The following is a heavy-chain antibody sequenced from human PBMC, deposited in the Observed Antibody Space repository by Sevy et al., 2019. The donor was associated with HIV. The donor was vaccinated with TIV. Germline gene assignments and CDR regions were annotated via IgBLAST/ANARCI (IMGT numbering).Heavy chain of an antibody. CDR2: IFGSGGTT. V-gene: IGHV3-23*01. CDR3: AGGRLDSSGSFDAFDI. Sequence: GGSLRLSCAASGITFKNYAMNWVRQAPGKGLKWVSSIFGSGGTTYYADSVRGRFTISRDTSKNTLFLQMISLRTEDTALYYCAGGRLDSSGSFDAFDIWGQGTMVTVSS. CDR1: GITFKNYA. D-gene: IGHD3-22*01. J-gene: IGHJ3*02.